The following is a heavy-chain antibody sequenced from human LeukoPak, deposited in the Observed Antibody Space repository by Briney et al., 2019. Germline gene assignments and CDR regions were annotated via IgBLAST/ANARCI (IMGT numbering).Heavy chain of an antibody. CDR2: IYYSGSP. J-gene: IGHJ4*02. Sequence: SETLSLTCTVSGGSINSYYWNWIRQPPGKGLELIGYIYYSGSPTYNPSLKSRVTISVDTSKNQFSLKVSSMTAADTAVYYCARAAPGTGNFDYWGQGTLVTVSS. D-gene: IGHD6-13*01. V-gene: IGHV4-59*12. CDR3: ARAAPGTGNFDY. CDR1: GGSINSYY.